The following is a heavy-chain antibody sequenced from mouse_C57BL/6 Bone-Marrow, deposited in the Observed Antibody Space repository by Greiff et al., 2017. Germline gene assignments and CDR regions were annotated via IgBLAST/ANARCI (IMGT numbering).Heavy chain of an antibody. D-gene: IGHD1-1*01. Sequence: VQLQQSGAELVRPGSSVKLSCKASGYTFTSYWMHWVKQRPIQGLEWIGNIDPSDSETHYNQKFKDKATLTVDKSSSTAYMQLSSLTSEDSAVYYCARGYYGSSQAWFAYWGQGTLVTVSA. CDR2: IDPSDSET. J-gene: IGHJ3*01. CDR3: ARGYYGSSQAWFAY. V-gene: IGHV1-52*01. CDR1: GYTFTSYW.